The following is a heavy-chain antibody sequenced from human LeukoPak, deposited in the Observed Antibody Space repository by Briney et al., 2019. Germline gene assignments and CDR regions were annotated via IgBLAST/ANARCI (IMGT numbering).Heavy chain of an antibody. CDR1: GGTFSSYA. CDR3: AREVVDFWSGYNNWFDP. CDR2: IIPIFGTA. D-gene: IGHD3-3*01. Sequence: SVKVSCKASGGTFSSYAVSWVRQAPGQGLEWMGRIIPIFGTANYAQKFQGRVTITTDESTSTAYMELSSLRSEDTAVYYCAREVVDFWSGYNNWFDPWGQGTLVTVSS. V-gene: IGHV1-69*05. J-gene: IGHJ5*02.